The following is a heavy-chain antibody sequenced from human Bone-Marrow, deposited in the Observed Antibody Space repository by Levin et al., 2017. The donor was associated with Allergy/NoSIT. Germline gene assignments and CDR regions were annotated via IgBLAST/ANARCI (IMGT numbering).Heavy chain of an antibody. CDR3: ARGHFPYYYYGMDV. CDR2: VSAYSGNT. V-gene: IGHV1-18*01. J-gene: IGHJ6*02. Sequence: ASVKVSCKASGYTFTTYGLTWVRQAPGQGLEWMGWVSAYSGNTNYALNLQDRVTMTTDSATNTAYMELTSLRSDDTAIYYCARGHFPYYYYGMDVWGQGTTVVVSS. CDR1: GYTFTTYG.